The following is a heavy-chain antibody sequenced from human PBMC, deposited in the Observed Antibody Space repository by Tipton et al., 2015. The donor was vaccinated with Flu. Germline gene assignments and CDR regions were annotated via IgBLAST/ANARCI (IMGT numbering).Heavy chain of an antibody. V-gene: IGHV3-33*01. D-gene: IGHD3-16*01. CDR2: IWYDGSKK. Sequence: SLRLSCAASGFTFSSYGMHWVRQAPGKGLEWVAVIWYDGSKKYYADSVKGRFTISRDNSKNTLYVQMNSLRAEDTAVYHCARGVLGRRYYYGMDGWGQGTTVTVSS. CDR1: GFTFSSYG. CDR3: ARGVLGRRYYYGMDG. J-gene: IGHJ6*02.